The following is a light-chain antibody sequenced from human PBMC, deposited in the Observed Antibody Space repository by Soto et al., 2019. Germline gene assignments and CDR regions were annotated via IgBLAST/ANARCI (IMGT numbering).Light chain of an antibody. J-gene: IGKJ4*01. Sequence: DIQMTQSPSTLSASVGDRVTITCRASQSISSWLAWYQQKPGKAPKLLIYDASSLESGVPSRFSGSGSGTEFTLTISSLQPDDFETYYCQQYNSYSGTFGGGTKVDI. V-gene: IGKV1-5*01. CDR3: QQYNSYSGT. CDR2: DAS. CDR1: QSISSW.